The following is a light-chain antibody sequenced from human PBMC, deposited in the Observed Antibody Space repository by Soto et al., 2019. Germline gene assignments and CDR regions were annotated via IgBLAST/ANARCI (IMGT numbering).Light chain of an antibody. J-gene: IGLJ2*01. Sequence: SYELTQPPSGSVAPGKTARITCGGNNIGRKSVHWYQQKPGQAPVLVIYYDSDRPSGIPERFSGSNSGNTATLTISRVEAGDEADYYCQVWDSSSDHVVFGGGTKLTVL. CDR2: YDS. CDR1: NIGRKS. CDR3: QVWDSSSDHVV. V-gene: IGLV3-21*04.